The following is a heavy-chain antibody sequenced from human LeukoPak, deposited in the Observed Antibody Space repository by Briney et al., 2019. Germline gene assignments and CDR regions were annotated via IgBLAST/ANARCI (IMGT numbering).Heavy chain of an antibody. Sequence: PSETLSLTCTVSGGSISSSSYYWGWIRQPPGKGLEWIGSIYYSGSTYYNPSLKSRVTISVDTSKNQFSLKLSSVTAADTAVYYCARERESGSPPNWFDPWGQGTLVTVSS. CDR2: IYYSGST. CDR3: ARERESGSPPNWFDP. D-gene: IGHD1-26*01. CDR1: GGSISSSSYY. J-gene: IGHJ5*02. V-gene: IGHV4-39*07.